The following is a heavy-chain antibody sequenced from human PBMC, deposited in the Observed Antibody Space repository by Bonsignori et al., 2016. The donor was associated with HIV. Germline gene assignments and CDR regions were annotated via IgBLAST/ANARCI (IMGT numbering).Heavy chain of an antibody. D-gene: IGHD6-25*01. CDR2: ISGSGGST. V-gene: IGHV3-23*01. CDR3: AKGSGIIDY. Sequence: WIRQPPGKGLEWVSAISGSGGSTYYADSVKGRFTISRDNSKNTLYLQMNSLRAEDTAVYYCAKGSGIIDYWGQGTLVTVSS. J-gene: IGHJ4*02.